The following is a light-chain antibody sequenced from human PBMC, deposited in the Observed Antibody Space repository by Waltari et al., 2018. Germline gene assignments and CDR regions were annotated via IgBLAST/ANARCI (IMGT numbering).Light chain of an antibody. CDR1: QSVLYSSNNKNY. CDR3: QQYYTIPYT. J-gene: IGKJ2*01. V-gene: IGKV4-1*01. Sequence: DIVMTQSPDSLAVSLGERATINCKSSQSVLYSSNNKNYLAWYQQKPGQPPKLLIYWASTRESGVPDRFSGSGSGTDFTLTISSLQAEDVAVYYCQQYYTIPYTFGQGTKPEIK. CDR2: WAS.